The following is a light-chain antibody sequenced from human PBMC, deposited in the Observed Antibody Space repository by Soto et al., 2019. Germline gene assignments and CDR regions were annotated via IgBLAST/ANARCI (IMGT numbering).Light chain of an antibody. Sequence: QSVLTQPSSASGTPGQTVTISCSGTSSNIGTNTVNWYRQVPGTAPKLLIFNDNVRPSGVPGRFSGSRSGTSASLAISGLQSEDEAYYYCAAWDGSLNVVLLGGGTKLTVL. CDR3: AAWDGSLNVVL. V-gene: IGLV1-44*01. CDR1: SSNIGTNT. J-gene: IGLJ2*01. CDR2: NDN.